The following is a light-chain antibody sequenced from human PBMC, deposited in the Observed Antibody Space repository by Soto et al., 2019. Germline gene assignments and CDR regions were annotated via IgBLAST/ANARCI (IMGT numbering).Light chain of an antibody. CDR2: EVN. V-gene: IGLV2-8*01. CDR3: SSYAGSTNFVV. CDR1: SSDVGGYNF. Sequence: QSALTQPPSASGSPGQSVTISCTGTSSDVGGYNFVSWYQQHPGKAPKLMIYEVNKRPSGVPDRFSGSKSGSTASLTVSGLRGEDGAVYYCSSYAGSTNFVVFGGGTKLTVL. J-gene: IGLJ2*01.